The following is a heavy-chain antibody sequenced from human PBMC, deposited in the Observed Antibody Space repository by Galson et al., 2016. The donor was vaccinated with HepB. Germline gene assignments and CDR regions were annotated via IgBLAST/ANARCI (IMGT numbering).Heavy chain of an antibody. V-gene: IGHV3-11*06. CDR3: AREDSSWYGYYGMDV. CDR2: ISSSGSYT. J-gene: IGHJ6*02. Sequence: SLRLSCAASGSTFTDYHMTWIRQAPGKGLEWVSYISSSGSYTNYADSVKGRFTISRDNARKSLYLQMNSLRPDDTAVYYCAREDSSWYGYYGMDVWGQGTTVTVSS. CDR1: GSTFTDYH. D-gene: IGHD6-13*01.